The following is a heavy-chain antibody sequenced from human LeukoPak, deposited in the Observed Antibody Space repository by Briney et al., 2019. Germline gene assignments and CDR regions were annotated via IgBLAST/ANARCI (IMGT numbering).Heavy chain of an antibody. CDR1: GYTFTGYY. CDR3: ARPRSRSGWYNWFDP. CDR2: INPNSGGT. J-gene: IGHJ5*02. V-gene: IGHV1-2*02. Sequence: ASVKVSCKASGYTFTGYYMHWVRQAPGQGLEWRGWINPNSGGTNYAQKFQGRGTMTRDTSISTAYMELSRLRSDDTAVYYCARPRSRSGWYNWFDPWGQGTLVTVSS. D-gene: IGHD6-19*01.